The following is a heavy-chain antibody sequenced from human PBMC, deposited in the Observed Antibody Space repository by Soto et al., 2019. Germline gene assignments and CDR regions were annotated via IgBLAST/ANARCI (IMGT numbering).Heavy chain of an antibody. CDR1: GGSINIYY. J-gene: IGHJ4*01. V-gene: IGHV4-59*01. CDR2: IYYSGST. CDR3: ARRYAGNFDY. Sequence: PSETLSPTCTAYGGSINIYYWSWILQPPGKGLEWIGYIYYSGSTNYNPSLKSRITISVDTSKNQFSLKLSSVTAADSAVYYCARRYAGNFDYWVHGTLVT. D-gene: IGHD1-1*01.